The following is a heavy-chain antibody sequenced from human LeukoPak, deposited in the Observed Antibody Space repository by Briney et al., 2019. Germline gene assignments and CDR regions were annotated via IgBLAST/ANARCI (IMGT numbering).Heavy chain of an antibody. CDR3: ARDGAAAGIADV. D-gene: IGHD6-13*01. J-gene: IGHJ6*04. CDR1: GFTFSSYA. Sequence: GRSLRLSCAASGFTFSSYAMHWVRQAPGKGLEWVAVISYDGSNKYYADSGKGRFTISRDNSKNTLYLQMNSLRAEDTAVYYCARDGAAAGIADVWGKGTTVTVSS. CDR2: ISYDGSNK. V-gene: IGHV3-30*01.